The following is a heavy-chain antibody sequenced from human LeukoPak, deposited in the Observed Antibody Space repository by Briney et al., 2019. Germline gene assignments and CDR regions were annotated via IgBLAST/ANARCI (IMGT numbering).Heavy chain of an antibody. Sequence: GGSLRLSCAASGFTFSSFAMSWVRQAPGKGLEWVSSISSSGSSIYYADSVKGRFTISRDNANNSLYLQMNSLRAEDTAVYYCARGSTGQFDYWGQGNPGHRLL. V-gene: IGHV3-21*01. D-gene: IGHD2-8*02. CDR1: GFTFSSFA. CDR3: ARGSTGQFDY. CDR2: ISSSGSSI. J-gene: IGHJ4*02.